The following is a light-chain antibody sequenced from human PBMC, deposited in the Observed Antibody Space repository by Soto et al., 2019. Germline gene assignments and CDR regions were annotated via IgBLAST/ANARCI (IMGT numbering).Light chain of an antibody. V-gene: IGKV1-5*03. CDR1: QTISSW. CDR2: KAS. J-gene: IGKJ1*01. Sequence: DIQMTQSPSTLSGSVGDRVTITCRASQTISSWLAWYQQKPGKAPKLLIYKASTLKSGVPSRFSGSGSGTEFTLTISSLQAEDVAVYYCQQYYSTPTWTFGQGTKVDI. CDR3: QQYYSTPTWT.